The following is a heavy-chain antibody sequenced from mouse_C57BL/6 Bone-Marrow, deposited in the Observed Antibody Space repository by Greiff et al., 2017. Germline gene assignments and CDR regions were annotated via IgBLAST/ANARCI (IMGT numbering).Heavy chain of an antibody. CDR3: ARSLLLRPFAY. V-gene: IGHV1-64*01. Sequence: QVQLQQPGAELVKPGASVKLSCKASGYTFTSYWMYWVQQRPGQGLEWIGMIHPNSGSTNYNEKFKSKATLTVDQSSSTAYMQLSSLTSEDSAVYYCARSLLLRPFAYWGQGTLVTVSA. J-gene: IGHJ3*01. D-gene: IGHD1-1*01. CDR2: IHPNSGST. CDR1: GYTFTSYW.